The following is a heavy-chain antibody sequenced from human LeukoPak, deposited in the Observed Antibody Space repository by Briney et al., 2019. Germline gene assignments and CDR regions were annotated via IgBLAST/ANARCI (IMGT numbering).Heavy chain of an antibody. CDR3: ARDEGQLAGYYFDY. Sequence: SETLSLTCTVSGGSISSYYWSWIRQPAGKGLEWIGRIRTSGGTNYNPSLKSRVTMPVDTSKNQFSPKLTSMTAADTAVYYCARDEGQLAGYYFDYWGQGTLVTVSS. CDR2: IRTSGGT. J-gene: IGHJ4*02. D-gene: IGHD6-6*01. CDR1: GGSISSYY. V-gene: IGHV4-4*07.